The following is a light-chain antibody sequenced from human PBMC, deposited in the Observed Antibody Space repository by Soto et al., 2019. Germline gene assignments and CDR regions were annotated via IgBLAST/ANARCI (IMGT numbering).Light chain of an antibody. J-gene: IGLJ3*02. CDR3: QTWGTGIWV. CDR2: LKSDGSH. Sequence: QLVLTQLPSASASLGASVKLTCTLSSGHSSYAIAWHQQQPEKGPRYLMKLKSDGSHTKGDGIPDRFSGSSSGAERYLIISSLQSEDEADYYCQTWGTGIWVFGGGTKVTVL. CDR1: SGHSSYA. V-gene: IGLV4-69*01.